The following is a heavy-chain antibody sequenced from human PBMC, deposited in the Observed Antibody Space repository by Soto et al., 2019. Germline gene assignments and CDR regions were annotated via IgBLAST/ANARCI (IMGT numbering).Heavy chain of an antibody. V-gene: IGHV3-74*01. J-gene: IGHJ6*03. CDR1: GFTFSSYW. CDR2: INSDGSST. D-gene: IGHD1-1*01. CDR3: ARAGNGPYYYYYYMDV. Sequence: GGSLRLSCAASGFTFSSYWMHWVRQAPGKGLVWVSRINSDGSSTSYADSVKGRFTISRDNAKNTLYLQMNSLRAEDTAVYYCARAGNGPYYYYYYMDVWGKGTTVTVSS.